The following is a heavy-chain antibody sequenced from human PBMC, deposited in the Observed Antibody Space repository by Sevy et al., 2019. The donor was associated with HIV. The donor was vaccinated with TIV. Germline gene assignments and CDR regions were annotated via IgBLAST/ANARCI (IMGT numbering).Heavy chain of an antibody. CDR2: ISGSGRST. V-gene: IGHV3-23*01. CDR1: GFTFSSYA. J-gene: IGHJ4*02. Sequence: GGSLRLSCAASGFTFSSYAMSWVRQAPGKGLEWVSAISGSGRSTYYADSVKGRFTISRDNSKNTLYLQMNSLRAEDTAVYYCVSTAYYDFWSGYYSTHFDYWGQGTLVTVSS. D-gene: IGHD3-3*01. CDR3: VSTAYYDFWSGYYSTHFDY.